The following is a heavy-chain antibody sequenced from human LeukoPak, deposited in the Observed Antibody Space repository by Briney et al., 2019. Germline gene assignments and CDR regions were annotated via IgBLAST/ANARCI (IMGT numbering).Heavy chain of an antibody. D-gene: IGHD3-10*01. V-gene: IGHV4-39*01. Sequence: PSETLFLTCIVSGGSISRSSYYWGWLRQPPGKGLEWIGSISDSGSTYYSPSLKSRVTISVDTSRNQFSLKLRFVTAADTAVYYCARQDIWFGELVVWGQGTTVTVSS. J-gene: IGHJ6*02. CDR1: GGSISRSSYY. CDR3: ARQDIWFGELVV. CDR2: ISDSGST.